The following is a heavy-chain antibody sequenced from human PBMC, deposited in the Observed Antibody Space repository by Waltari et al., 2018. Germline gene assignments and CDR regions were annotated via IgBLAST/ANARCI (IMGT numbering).Heavy chain of an antibody. CDR2: INPNSGGT. V-gene: IGHV1-2*04. D-gene: IGHD6-13*01. Sequence: QVQLVQSGAEVKKPGASVKVSCKASGYTFTGYYMHWVRQAPGQGLEWMGWINPNSGGTNYAQKFQGWVTMTRDTSISTAYMELSRLRSDDTAVYYCARNRESGTHYYYGMDVWGQGTTVTVSS. CDR1: GYTFTGYY. J-gene: IGHJ6*02. CDR3: ARNRESGTHYYYGMDV.